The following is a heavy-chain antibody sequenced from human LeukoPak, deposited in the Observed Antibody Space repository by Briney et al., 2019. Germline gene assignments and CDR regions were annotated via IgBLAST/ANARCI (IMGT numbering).Heavy chain of an antibody. CDR1: GFTFSTYS. Sequence: GGSLRLSCAASGFTFSTYSMNWVRQAPGKGLEWVSAISSSSTYIYCADSVKGRITITRDNAKNSLYLQMNSLRAEDTAVYYCARLLYDYVWGSYRSYYFDFWGQGTLVTVSS. V-gene: IGHV3-21*01. CDR3: ARLLYDYVWGSYRSYYFDF. CDR2: ISSSSTYI. J-gene: IGHJ4*02. D-gene: IGHD3-16*02.